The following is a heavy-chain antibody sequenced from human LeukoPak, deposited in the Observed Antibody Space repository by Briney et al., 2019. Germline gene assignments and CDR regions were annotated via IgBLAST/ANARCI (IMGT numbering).Heavy chain of an antibody. V-gene: IGHV5-51*01. CDR1: ENTLTTYW. CDR3: ARLWAGPLYYFDY. D-gene: IGHD7-27*01. CDR2: IYPGDSDT. Sequence: GESLQISCTGSENTLTTYWIGWVRQMPGKGLEWMGIIYPGDSDTRYSPSFQGRVTISADKSITTAYLQWSSLKASDTAMYYCARLWAGPLYYFDYWGQGTLVTVSS. J-gene: IGHJ4*02.